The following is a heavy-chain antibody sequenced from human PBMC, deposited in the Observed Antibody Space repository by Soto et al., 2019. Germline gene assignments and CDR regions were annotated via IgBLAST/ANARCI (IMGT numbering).Heavy chain of an antibody. J-gene: IGHJ6*02. Sequence: GGSLRLSCAASGFTFSSYSMNWVRQAPGKGLEWVSYISSSSSTIYYADSVKGRFTISRDNAKNSLYLQMNSLRDEDTAVYYCSRGREGITLVGVVTHYELGMDVWGQGTTVTVSS. CDR3: SRGREGITLVGVVTHYELGMDV. CDR2: ISSSSSTI. D-gene: IGHD3-3*01. V-gene: IGHV3-48*02. CDR1: GFTFSSYS.